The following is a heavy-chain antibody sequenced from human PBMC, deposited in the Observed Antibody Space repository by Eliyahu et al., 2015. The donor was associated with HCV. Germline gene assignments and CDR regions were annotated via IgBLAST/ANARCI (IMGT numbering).Heavy chain of an antibody. CDR3: ASGGGGIAVAGTGGWFDP. CDR2: IHYSWRT. D-gene: IGHD6-19*01. CDR1: GGPIXTYC. J-gene: IGHJ5*02. V-gene: IGHV4-59*01. Sequence: QVQLQESGPGLVKPSETLSLTCXVSGGPIXTYCGSWIRPPPGKGXEWVVXIHYSWRTNYNPSLKSRVTISVDTSKXQFSLNLTSVTAADTAVYYCASGGGGIAVAGTGGWFDPWGQGTLVTVSS.